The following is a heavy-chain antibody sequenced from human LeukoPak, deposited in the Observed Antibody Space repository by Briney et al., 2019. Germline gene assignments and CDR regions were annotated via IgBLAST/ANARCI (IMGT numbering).Heavy chain of an antibody. CDR3: ARDSGGSYYYYYMDV. J-gene: IGHJ6*03. CDR2: VSYDGSNK. CDR1: GFTLSSYP. D-gene: IGHD6-25*01. Sequence: GRSLRLSRAASGFTLSSYPMHWDRQAPGKGLEGVTVVSYDGSNKYYADSVKGRFTISRDNSKNTLYLQMNSLRAEDTAVYYCARDSGGSYYYYYMDVCGKGTTVTVSS. V-gene: IGHV3-30*01.